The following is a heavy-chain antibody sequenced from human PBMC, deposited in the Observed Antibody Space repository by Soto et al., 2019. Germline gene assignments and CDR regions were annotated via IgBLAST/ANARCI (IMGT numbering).Heavy chain of an antibody. CDR2: IGGRGVST. Sequence: GGSLRLSCAASGLTFSTHAMSWVRQAPGKGLEWVSSIGGRGVSTSYADSVKGRFTISRDNSKNTLYLQMDSLRAEDTAVYYCAKPMLYFDYWGQGTLVTVSS. V-gene: IGHV3-23*01. CDR3: AKPMLYFDY. CDR1: GLTFSTHA. D-gene: IGHD3-10*02. J-gene: IGHJ4*02.